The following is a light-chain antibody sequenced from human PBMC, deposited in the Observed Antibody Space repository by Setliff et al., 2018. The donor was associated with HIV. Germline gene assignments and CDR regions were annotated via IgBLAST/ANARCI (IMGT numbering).Light chain of an antibody. J-gene: IGLJ1*01. V-gene: IGLV2-14*03. CDR3: SSYTGRSTFV. CDR2: DVS. CDR1: SSVVGASNS. Sequence: QSVLTQPASVSGSPGQSITISCTGTSSVVGASNSVSWYQHHPGKAPKVIIYDVSKRPSGVSNRFSGSKSGNTASLTISGLQAEDEADYHCSSYTGRSTFVFGTGTKVTVL.